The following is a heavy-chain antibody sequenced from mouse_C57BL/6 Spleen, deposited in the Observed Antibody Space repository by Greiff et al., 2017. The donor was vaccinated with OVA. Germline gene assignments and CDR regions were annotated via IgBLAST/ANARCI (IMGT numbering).Heavy chain of an antibody. CDR3: ARRPRCAY. CDR2: ISSGGSYT. CDR1: GFTFSSYG. J-gene: IGHJ3*01. V-gene: IGHV5-6*01. Sequence: EVHLVESGGDLVKPGGSLKLSCAASGFTFSSYGMSWVRQTPDKRLEWVATISSGGSYTYYPDSVKGRFTISRDNAKNTLYLQMSSLKSEDTAMYYCARRPRCAYWGQGTLVTVSA.